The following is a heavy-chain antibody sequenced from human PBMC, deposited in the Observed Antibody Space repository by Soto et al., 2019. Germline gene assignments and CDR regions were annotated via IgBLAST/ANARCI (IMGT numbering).Heavy chain of an antibody. Sequence: QLQLQESGPGLVKPSETLSLTCFVSGGSISSSRHYWAWIRQPPGKGLEWIGSIYYGGNTYSSPSLESRVTFSIDTSKDHFSLRLNSVTAADTAVYYCARQEGGYSGGGYSFDYWGQGALVTVSS. CDR1: GGSISSSRHY. CDR3: ARQEGGYSGGGYSFDY. V-gene: IGHV4-39*01. CDR2: IYYGGNT. J-gene: IGHJ4*02. D-gene: IGHD3-16*01.